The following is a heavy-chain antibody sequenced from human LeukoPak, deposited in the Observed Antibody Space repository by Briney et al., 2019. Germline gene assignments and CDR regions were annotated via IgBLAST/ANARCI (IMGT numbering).Heavy chain of an antibody. CDR2: INHRGSS. CDR1: GGSFSGYY. CDR3: ASGGGLVVTGSYYYYGVVV. D-gene: IGHD2-2*01. J-gene: IGHJ6*01. V-gene: IGHV4-34*01. Sequence: SETLSLTCAVYGGSFSGYYWSWLRHPPRKGLEWIWVINHRGSSNYYASHKSRVTISVDTSKNQFSLKLSSVTAADTAVYYCASGGGLVVTGSYYYYGVVVWGQGTTVTVSS.